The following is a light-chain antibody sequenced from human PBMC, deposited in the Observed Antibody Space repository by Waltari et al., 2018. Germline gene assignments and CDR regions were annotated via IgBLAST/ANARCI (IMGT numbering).Light chain of an antibody. J-gene: IGLJ2*01. V-gene: IGLV2-23*02. CDR1: SSDVGANNF. Sequence: QSALTQPASVSGSPGQSIAISCIGTSSDVGANNFLSWYQQHPGRAPKLMIHEVTKRPSRVSTRFSGSKSGNTASLTISVLQAEDEADYYCCSYTTIGPVLIGGGTKVTVL. CDR3: CSYTTIGPVL. CDR2: EVT.